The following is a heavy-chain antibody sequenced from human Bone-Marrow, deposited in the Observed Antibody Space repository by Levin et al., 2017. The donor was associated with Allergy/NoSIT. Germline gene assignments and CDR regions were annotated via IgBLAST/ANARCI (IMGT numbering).Heavy chain of an antibody. D-gene: IGHD4-23*01. J-gene: IGHJ4*02. Sequence: SCAASGFTFSSFPIHWVRQAPGKGLEWVAVMSYDGSIEDYADSVKGRFTISRDKSKNTLFLQMNSLRREDTAVYYCARADGGNSYGYFFDYWGQGTLVTVSS. CDR3: ARADGGNSYGYFFDY. CDR1: GFTFSSFP. V-gene: IGHV3-30-3*01. CDR2: MSYDGSIE.